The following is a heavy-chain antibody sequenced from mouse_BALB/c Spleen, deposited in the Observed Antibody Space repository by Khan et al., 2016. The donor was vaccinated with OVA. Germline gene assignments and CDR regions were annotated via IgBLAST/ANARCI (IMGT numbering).Heavy chain of an antibody. CDR2: IWSGGST. CDR3: ARFYGYEGYFDV. V-gene: IGHV2-4*02. CDR1: GFSLTSYG. Sequence: VQLVESGPGLVQPSQSLSITCTVSGFSLTSYGVHWVRQPPGKGLEWLGVIWSGGSTDYDDAFISRLNISKDNSKSQVFFTMNSLQADDTAIYYCARFYGYEGYFDVWGAGTTVTVSS. D-gene: IGHD2-2*01. J-gene: IGHJ1*01.